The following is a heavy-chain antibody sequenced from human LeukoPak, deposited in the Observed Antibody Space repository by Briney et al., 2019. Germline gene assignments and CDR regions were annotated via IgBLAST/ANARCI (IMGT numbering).Heavy chain of an antibody. Sequence: TSQTLSLTCAVSGGSISSGGYSWSWIRQPPGKGLEWIGYIYHSGSTYYNPSLKSRVTISVDRSKNQFSLKLSSVTAADTAVYYCARETTVTTPSAFDIWGQGTVVTVSS. CDR1: GGSISSGGYS. CDR2: IYHSGST. J-gene: IGHJ3*02. D-gene: IGHD4-17*01. V-gene: IGHV4-30-2*01. CDR3: ARETTVTTPSAFDI.